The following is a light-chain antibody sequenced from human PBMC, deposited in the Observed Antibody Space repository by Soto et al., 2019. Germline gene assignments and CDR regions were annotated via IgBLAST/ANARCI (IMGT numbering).Light chain of an antibody. CDR2: ANS. CDR1: SSNLGAGYD. V-gene: IGLV1-40*01. Sequence: QLVLTQPPSVSGAPGQRVIISCSGSSSNLGAGYDVHWYRQLPGTAPKLLIYANSNRPSGVSDRVSGSKSGTSASLAITGLQAEDEADYYCQSYDSRLRGVFGGGTKLTVL. J-gene: IGLJ3*02. CDR3: QSYDSRLRGV.